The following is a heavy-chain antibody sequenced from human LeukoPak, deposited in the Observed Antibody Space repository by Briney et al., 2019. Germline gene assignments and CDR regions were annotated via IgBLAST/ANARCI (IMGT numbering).Heavy chain of an antibody. J-gene: IGHJ4*02. V-gene: IGHV3-23*01. CDR2: ISGSGGSA. D-gene: IGHD6-13*01. CDR1: GFTFTNSA. CDR3: ARGYTSRFDY. Sequence: RGSLRLSCAASGFTFTNSAMSWVRQAPGKGLEWVSGISGSGGSANYADSVKGRFTISRDNSKNTLSLQMNSLRAEDTALYYCARGYTSRFDYWGQGTLVTVSS.